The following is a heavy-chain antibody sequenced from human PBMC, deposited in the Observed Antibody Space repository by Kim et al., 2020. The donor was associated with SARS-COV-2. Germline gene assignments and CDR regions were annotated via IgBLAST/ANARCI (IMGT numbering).Heavy chain of an antibody. CDR1: GGSIRSSY. CDR2: IYYSGST. J-gene: IGHJ5*02. CDR3: AREERPHRWFDP. V-gene: IGHV4-59*01. Sequence: SETLSLTCTVSGGSIRSSYWSWIRQPPGKGLEWMGYIYYSGSTNYNPSLKSRVTISVDTSTNQFSLRLSSVTAADTAIYYCAREERPHRWFDPCGQGILVTVSS.